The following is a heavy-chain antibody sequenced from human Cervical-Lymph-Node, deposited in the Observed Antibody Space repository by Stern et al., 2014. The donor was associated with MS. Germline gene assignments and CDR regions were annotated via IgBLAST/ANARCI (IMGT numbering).Heavy chain of an antibody. J-gene: IGHJ3*02. V-gene: IGHV2-5*02. CDR3: THSLHGDYYDAFDT. D-gene: IGHD4-17*01. CDR1: GFALRNSGVS. CDR2: NYWDDEK. Sequence: QVTLRESGPTLVKATQPLTLTCTFSGFALRNSGVSVAWIRQPPGKALEGLAVNYWDDEKRYSPSVKSRLSITKDASESQVDLTMTNMDPVDTATYYCTHSLHGDYYDAFDTWGQGTMVTVSS.